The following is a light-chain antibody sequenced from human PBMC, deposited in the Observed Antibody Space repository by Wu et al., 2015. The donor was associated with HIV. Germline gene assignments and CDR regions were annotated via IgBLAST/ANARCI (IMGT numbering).Light chain of an antibody. V-gene: IGKV1-5*03. J-gene: IGKJ4*01. Sequence: DIQMTQSPSTLSASVGDRVTITCRASQSVSSWLAWYQQKPGKAPKLLIYKASSLESGVPSSFSGSGSGTEFTLTISSLQPDDLATYYCQQYGAYPLTFGGGTKVEIK. CDR1: QSVSSW. CDR3: QQYGAYPLT. CDR2: KAS.